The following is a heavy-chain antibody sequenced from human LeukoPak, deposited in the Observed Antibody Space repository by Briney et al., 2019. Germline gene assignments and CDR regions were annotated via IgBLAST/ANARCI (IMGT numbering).Heavy chain of an antibody. CDR1: AFTFENFA. Sequence: GGSLRLSCAASAFTFENFAMHWVRQGPRKGLEWVSLISADGATTHYTDSVKGRFTVSRDNSKNSLFLQMNSLRTEDTAFYYCAKATGSGSFLVDYLGQGTLVTVSS. CDR3: AKATGSGSFLVDY. D-gene: IGHD3-10*01. V-gene: IGHV3-43*02. CDR2: ISADGATT. J-gene: IGHJ4*02.